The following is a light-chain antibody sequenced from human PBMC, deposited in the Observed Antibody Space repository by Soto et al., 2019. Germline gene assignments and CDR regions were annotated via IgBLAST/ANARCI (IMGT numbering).Light chain of an antibody. J-gene: IGLJ3*02. CDR1: STAFGGYKY. V-gene: IGLV2-11*01. CDR2: DVS. Sequence: QSALTQPRSVSGSPGQSVSISCAGTSTAFGGYKYVSWYQQHPGKAPKLMIFDVSDRPSGVPDRFSGSKSGNTASLSISGLQPEDEADYFCCSYAGGWVFGGGTKLTVL. CDR3: CSYAGGWV.